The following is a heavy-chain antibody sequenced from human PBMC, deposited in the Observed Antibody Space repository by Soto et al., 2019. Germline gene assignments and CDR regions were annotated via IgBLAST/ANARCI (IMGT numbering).Heavy chain of an antibody. CDR3: AREGPPLDSSGCYKAAHPLEI. V-gene: IGHV4-59*01. CDR1: GGSISSYY. CDR2: IYYSGST. J-gene: IGHJ3*02. D-gene: IGHD6-19*01. Sequence: PDTLSLTCTVSGGSISSYYWSWIRQPPGKGLEWIGYIYYSGSTNYNPSLKSRVTISVDTSKNQFSLKLSSVTAADTAVYYCAREGPPLDSSGCYKAAHPLEIWGQGKMVT.